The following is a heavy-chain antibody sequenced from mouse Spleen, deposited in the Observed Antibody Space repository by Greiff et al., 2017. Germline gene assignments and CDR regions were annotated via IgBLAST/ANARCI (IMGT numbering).Heavy chain of an antibody. V-gene: IGHV1-69*01. D-gene: IGHD2-1*01. CDR3: ARRDYGNYFDY. CDR2: IDTSDSYT. CDR1: GYTFTSYW. J-gene: IGHJ2*01. Sequence: QVQLKQPGAELVMPGASVKLSCKASGYTFTSYWMHWVKQRPGQGLEWIGEIDTSDSYTNYNQKFKGKATLTVDKSSSTAYMQLSSLTSEDSAVYYCARRDYGNYFDYWGQGTTLTVSS.